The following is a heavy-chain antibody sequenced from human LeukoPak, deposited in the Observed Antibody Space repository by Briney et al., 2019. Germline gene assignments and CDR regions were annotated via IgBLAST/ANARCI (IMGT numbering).Heavy chain of an antibody. D-gene: IGHD3-22*01. CDR2: IIPILGIA. CDR3: VGEAYYDSSASYYFDY. CDR1: GGTFSSYT. J-gene: IGHJ4*02. V-gene: IGHV1-69*02. Sequence: SVEVSCKASGGTFSSYTISWVRQAPGQGLEWMGRIIPILGIANYAQKFQGRVTITADKSTSTAYMELSSLRSEDTAVYYCVGEAYYDSSASYYFDYWGQGTLVTVSS.